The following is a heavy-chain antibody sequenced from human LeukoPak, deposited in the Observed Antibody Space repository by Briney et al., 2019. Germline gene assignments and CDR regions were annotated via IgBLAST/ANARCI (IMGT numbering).Heavy chain of an antibody. D-gene: IGHD6-13*01. V-gene: IGHV4-59*01. J-gene: IGHJ1*01. CDR1: GGSFSSYY. CDR2: IYYSGST. Sequence: SETLSLTCTVSGGSFSSYYWSWIRQPPGKGLEWIGYIYYSGSTNYNPSLKSRVTISVDTSKNQFSLKLSSVTAADTAVYYCARTYSSRREAEYFQHWGQGTLVTVSS. CDR3: ARTYSSRREAEYFQH.